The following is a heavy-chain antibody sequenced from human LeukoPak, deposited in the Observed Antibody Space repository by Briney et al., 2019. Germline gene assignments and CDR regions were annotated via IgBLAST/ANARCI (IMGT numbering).Heavy chain of an antibody. CDR1: GGSIRSYY. CDR3: ARSSLESSGWFDP. D-gene: IGHD1-1*01. J-gene: IGHJ5*02. CDR2: IYYSGST. Sequence: PSETLSLTCTVSGGSIRSYYWSWIRQPPGKGLEWIGYIYYSGSTNYNPSLKSRVTISVDTSKNQFSLKLSSVTAADTAVYYCARSSLESSGWFDPWGQGTLVTVSS. V-gene: IGHV4-59*01.